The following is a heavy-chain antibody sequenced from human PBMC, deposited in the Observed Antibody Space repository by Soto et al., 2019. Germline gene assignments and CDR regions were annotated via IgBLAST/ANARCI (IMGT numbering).Heavy chain of an antibody. CDR3: ASGQFWRSSFDY. V-gene: IGHV4-34*02. Sequence: QVQLQQWGAGLLKPSETLSLTCAVYGGSFSGYYWSWIRQPPGKGLEWIGEINHSGSTNYNPSLKIRGTISVDTSKNQFSLKLSSVTAPDTAVYYCASGQFWRSSFDYWGQGTLVTVSS. CDR1: GGSFSGYY. J-gene: IGHJ4*02. CDR2: INHSGST. D-gene: IGHD6-13*01.